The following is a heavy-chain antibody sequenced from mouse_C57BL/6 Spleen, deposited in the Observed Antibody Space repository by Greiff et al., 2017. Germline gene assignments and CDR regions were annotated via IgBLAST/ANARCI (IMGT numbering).Heavy chain of an antibody. CDR3: ARTPRYYGSSYQSYFDV. CDR2: IDPSDSYT. Sequence: QVQLQQSGAELVKPGASVKLSCKASGYTFTSYWMQWVKQRPGQGLEWIGEIDPSDSYTNYNQKFKGKATLTVDTSSSTAYMQLSSLTSEDSAVYYCARTPRYYGSSYQSYFDVWGTGTTVTVSS. J-gene: IGHJ1*03. CDR1: GYTFTSYW. V-gene: IGHV1-50*01. D-gene: IGHD1-1*01.